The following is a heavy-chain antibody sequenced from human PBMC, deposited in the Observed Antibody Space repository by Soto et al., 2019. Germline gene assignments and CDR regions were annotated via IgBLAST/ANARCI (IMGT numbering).Heavy chain of an antibody. J-gene: IGHJ4*02. CDR3: ARDYYGSGSYYY. CDR1: GGSVSSGSYY. D-gene: IGHD3-10*01. CDR2: IYYSGST. V-gene: IGHV4-61*01. Sequence: QVQLQESGPGLVKPSETLSLTCTVSGGSVSSGSYYWSWIRQPPGKGLEWIGYIYYSGSTNYNPSLKSRVTISVDTSKNQFSLKLSSVTAADTAVYYCARDYYGSGSYYYWGQGTLVTVSS.